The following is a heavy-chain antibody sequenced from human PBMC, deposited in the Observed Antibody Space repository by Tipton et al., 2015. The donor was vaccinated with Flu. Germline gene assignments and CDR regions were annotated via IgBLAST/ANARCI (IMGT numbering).Heavy chain of an antibody. J-gene: IGHJ4*02. Sequence: TLSLTCAVFGDSTSDDNWWSWVRQPPGKGLEWIGEVYHGGRTNYDPSLKSRVTMSIDESKNQFSLTLNSVTAADTAVYYCARGPEGSGWYGFDYWGQGIQVTVLS. D-gene: IGHD6-19*01. CDR3: ARGPEGSGWYGFDY. V-gene: IGHV4-4*02. CDR2: VYHGGRT. CDR1: GDSTSDDNW.